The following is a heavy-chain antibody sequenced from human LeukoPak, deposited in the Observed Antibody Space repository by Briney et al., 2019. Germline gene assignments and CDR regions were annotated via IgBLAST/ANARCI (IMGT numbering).Heavy chain of an antibody. CDR2: IYYSGST. CDR3: AREGIDCSSASCYAVFDY. J-gene: IGHJ4*02. Sequence: SETLSLTCTVSGGSISSGDYYWSWIRQPPGKGLEWIGYIYYSGSTDYNPSLESRVTISVDTSNNQFSLRLSALTAADTAVYYCAREGIDCSSASCYAVFDYWGQGTLVTVSS. D-gene: IGHD2-2*01. CDR1: GGSISSGDYY. V-gene: IGHV4-30-4*08.